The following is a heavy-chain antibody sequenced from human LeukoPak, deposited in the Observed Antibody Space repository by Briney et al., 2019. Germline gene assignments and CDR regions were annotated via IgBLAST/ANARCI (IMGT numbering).Heavy chain of an antibody. CDR2: IYYSGST. CDR3: ARDLRSGSYCRYYYYMDV. D-gene: IGHD1-26*01. CDR1: GGSISSYY. J-gene: IGHJ6*03. V-gene: IGHV4-59*01. Sequence: SETLSLTCTVSGGSISSYYWSWIRQPPGKGLEWIGYIYYSGSTNYNPSLKSRVTISVDTSKNQFSLKLSSVTAADTAVYYCARDLRSGSYCRYYYYMDVWGKGTTVTVSS.